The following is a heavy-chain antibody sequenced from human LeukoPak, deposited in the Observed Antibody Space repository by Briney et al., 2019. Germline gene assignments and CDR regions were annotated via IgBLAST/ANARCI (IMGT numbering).Heavy chain of an antibody. CDR3: ARWGSTSCYDY. CDR2: ISTNGDST. J-gene: IGHJ4*02. D-gene: IGHD2-2*01. V-gene: IGHV3-64*01. CDR1: GFTFSSYA. Sequence: GGSLRLSCAASGFTFSSYAMHWVRQAPGKGLEYVAAISTNGDSTYYANSVKGRFAISRDNSKNTLYLQMGSLRVEDMAVYYCARWGSTSCYDYWGQGTLVTVSS.